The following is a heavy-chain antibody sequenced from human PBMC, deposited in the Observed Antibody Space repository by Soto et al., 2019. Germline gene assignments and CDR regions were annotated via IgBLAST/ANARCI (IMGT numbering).Heavy chain of an antibody. CDR2: INPSGGST. CDR3: ARVLERWLQYDAFDI. CDR1: GYTFTSYY. D-gene: IGHD4-4*01. Sequence: ASVKVSCKASGYTFTSYYMHWVRQAPGQGLEWMGIINPSGGSTSHAQKFQGRVTMTRDTSTSTVYMELSSLRSEDTAVYYCARVLERWLQYDAFDIWGQGTMVTVS. J-gene: IGHJ3*02. V-gene: IGHV1-46*01.